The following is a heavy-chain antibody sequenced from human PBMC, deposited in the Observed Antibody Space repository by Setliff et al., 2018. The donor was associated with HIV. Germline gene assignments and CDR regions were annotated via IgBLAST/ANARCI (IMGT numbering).Heavy chain of an antibody. V-gene: IGHV4-34*01. J-gene: IGHJ4*02. Sequence: LSLTCAVYGGSFSASYWSWIRQAPGKGLEWIGEINHSGITHFNPSLDTRVTMFADTSKNQFSLRLSPVTAADTAIYYCAKGPRGLGLRYYFDYWAQGSQVIVSS. CDR1: GGSFSASY. CDR2: INHSGIT. CDR3: AKGPRGLGLRYYFDY. D-gene: IGHD3-10*01.